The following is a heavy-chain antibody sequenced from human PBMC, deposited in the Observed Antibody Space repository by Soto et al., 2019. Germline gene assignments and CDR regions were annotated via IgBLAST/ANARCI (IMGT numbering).Heavy chain of an antibody. Sequence: PSETLSLTCTVSGGSISVTSYYWGWIRQPPGKGLEWIGSVYYTGSTHYNPSLKSRVTISIDTSKNQFSLNLISVTAADTAVYYCARRRGCSGAGCYYSGYVWFDPWGQGTLVTVSS. D-gene: IGHD2-15*01. CDR2: VYYTGST. CDR3: ARRRGCSGAGCYYSGYVWFDP. J-gene: IGHJ5*02. V-gene: IGHV4-39*01. CDR1: GGSISVTSYY.